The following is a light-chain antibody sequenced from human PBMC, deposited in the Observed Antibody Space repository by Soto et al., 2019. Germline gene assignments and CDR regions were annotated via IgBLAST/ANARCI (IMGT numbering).Light chain of an antibody. CDR3: NSYTSSSPPYV. CDR1: TSDIGRYNH. Sequence: QSVLTQPASVSGSPGQSITISCTGTTSDIGRYNHVSWYQQYPGKAPKLMIYEVSNRPSGVSNRFSASKSGNTASLTISGLQAGDEADYYCNSYTSSSPPYVFGTGTKVTVL. CDR2: EVS. J-gene: IGLJ1*01. V-gene: IGLV2-14*01.